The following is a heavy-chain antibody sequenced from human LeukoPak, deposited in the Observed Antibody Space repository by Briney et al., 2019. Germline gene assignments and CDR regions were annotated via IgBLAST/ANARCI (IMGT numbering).Heavy chain of an antibody. Sequence: PGGSLRLSCAASGFTFSNYAIHWVRQAPGKGLEWVAVISYDGSNKYYADSVKGRFTISRDNSKNTLYLQMNSLRAEDTAVYYCAITNRENDYWGQGTLVTVSS. CDR2: ISYDGSNK. CDR1: GFTFSNYA. J-gene: IGHJ4*02. D-gene: IGHD1-14*01. CDR3: AITNRENDY. V-gene: IGHV3-30-3*01.